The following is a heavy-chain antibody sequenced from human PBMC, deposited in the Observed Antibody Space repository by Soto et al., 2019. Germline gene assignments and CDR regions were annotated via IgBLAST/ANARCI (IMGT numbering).Heavy chain of an antibody. Sequence: GGSLRLSCAASGFTFSSYSMNWVRQAPGKGLEWVSSISSSSSYIYYADSVKGRFTISRDNAKNSLYLQMNSLRAEDTAVYYCARRPYYYGSGSYFDYWGQGTLVTVSS. CDR2: ISSSSSYI. V-gene: IGHV3-21*04. CDR1: GFTFSSYS. J-gene: IGHJ4*02. CDR3: ARRPYYYGSGSYFDY. D-gene: IGHD3-10*01.